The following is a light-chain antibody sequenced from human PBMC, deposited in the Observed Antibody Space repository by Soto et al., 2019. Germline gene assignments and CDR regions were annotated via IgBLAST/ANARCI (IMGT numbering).Light chain of an antibody. CDR3: QQYNTYWT. J-gene: IGKJ1*01. Sequence: DIQMTQSPSTLSASVGDRVTITCRASQSISIWLAWYQQKPGKAPKLLIWHASSLESGVPSRFSGSGSGTEFAPTISSLQPDDFATYYCQQYNTYWTFGQGTKVEIK. CDR2: HAS. V-gene: IGKV1-5*01. CDR1: QSISIW.